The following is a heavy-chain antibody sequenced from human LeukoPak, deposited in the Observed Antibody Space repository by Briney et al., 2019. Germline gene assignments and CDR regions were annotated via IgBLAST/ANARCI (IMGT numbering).Heavy chain of an antibody. CDR3: ASTHYYDSSGYSIHP. V-gene: IGHV4-4*02. D-gene: IGHD3-22*01. CDR2: IYHSGST. J-gene: IGHJ5*02. CDR1: GGSISSSNW. Sequence: SETLSLTCAVSGGSISSSNWWSWVRQPPGKGLAWIGEIYHSGSTNYNPSLKSRVTISVDKSKNQFSLKLSSVTAADTAVYYCASTHYYDSSGYSIHPWGQGTLVTVSS.